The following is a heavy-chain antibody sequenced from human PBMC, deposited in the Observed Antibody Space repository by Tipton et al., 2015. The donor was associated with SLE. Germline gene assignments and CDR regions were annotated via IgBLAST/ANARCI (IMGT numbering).Heavy chain of an antibody. CDR3: ARALSPNYGRGYFQH. J-gene: IGHJ1*01. V-gene: IGHV3-30-3*01. CDR2: ISYDGSNK. D-gene: IGHD5/OR15-5a*01. Sequence: RSLRLSCAASGFTFSSYAMHWVRQAPGKGPEWVAVISYDGSNKYYADSVKGRFTISRDNSKNTLYLQMNSLRAEDTAVYYCARALSPNYGRGYFQHWGQGTLVTVSS. CDR1: GFTFSSYA.